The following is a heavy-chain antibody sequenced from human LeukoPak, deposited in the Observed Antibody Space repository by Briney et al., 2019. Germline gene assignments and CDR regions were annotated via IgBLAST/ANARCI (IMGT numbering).Heavy chain of an antibody. J-gene: IGHJ4*02. V-gene: IGHV4-34*01. Sequence: SETLSLTCAVYGGSFSGYYWSWIRQPPGKGLEWIGEINHSGSTNYNPSLKSRVTISVDASKNQFSLKLSSVTAADTAVYYCARGRPGSSCIYWGQGTLVTVSS. CDR2: INHSGST. CDR1: GGSFSGYY. CDR3: ARGRPGSSCIY. D-gene: IGHD3-10*01.